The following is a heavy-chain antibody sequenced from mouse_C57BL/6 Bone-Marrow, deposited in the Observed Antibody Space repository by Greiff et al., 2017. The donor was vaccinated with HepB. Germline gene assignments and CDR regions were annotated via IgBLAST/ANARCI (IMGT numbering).Heavy chain of an antibody. Sequence: EVKLVESGGGLVKPGGSLKLSCAASGFTFSSYPMSWVRQTPEKRLEWVATISGGGGNTYYPDSVKGRFTISRDNAKNTLYLQMSSLRSEDTALYYCARQTYEGDYWFAYWGQGTLVTVSA. J-gene: IGHJ3*01. CDR3: ARQTYEGDYWFAY. D-gene: IGHD2-3*01. CDR2: ISGGGGNT. V-gene: IGHV5-9*01. CDR1: GFTFSSYP.